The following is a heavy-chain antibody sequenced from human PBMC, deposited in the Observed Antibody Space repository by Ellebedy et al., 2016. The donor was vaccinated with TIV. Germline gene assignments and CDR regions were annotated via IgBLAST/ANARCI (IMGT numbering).Heavy chain of an antibody. J-gene: IGHJ4*02. CDR3: ARYHCPGGTCDSFDY. CDR2: IYYSGST. Sequence: MPSETLSLTCTVSGGSISSYYWSWIRQPPGKGLEWIGYIYYSGSTKYNPSLKRRVTISVDTSKNQFSLMLNSATAADTALYFCARYHCPGGTCDSFDYWGQGTLVTVSS. CDR1: GGSISSYY. V-gene: IGHV4-59*01. D-gene: IGHD2-8*02.